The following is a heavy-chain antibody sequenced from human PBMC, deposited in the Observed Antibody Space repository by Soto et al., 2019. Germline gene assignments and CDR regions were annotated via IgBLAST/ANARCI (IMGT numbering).Heavy chain of an antibody. CDR2: IWYDGSNK. Sequence: QVQLVESGGGVVQPGRSLRLSCAASGFTFSSYGMHWVRQAPCKGLEWVAVIWYDGSNKYYADSVKGRFTISRDNSKNTLYLTMNSLRAEDTAVYYCARRVIMGQNAFDIWGQGTMVTVSS. CDR3: ARRVIMGQNAFDI. D-gene: IGHD3-10*01. CDR1: GFTFSSYG. V-gene: IGHV3-33*01. J-gene: IGHJ3*02.